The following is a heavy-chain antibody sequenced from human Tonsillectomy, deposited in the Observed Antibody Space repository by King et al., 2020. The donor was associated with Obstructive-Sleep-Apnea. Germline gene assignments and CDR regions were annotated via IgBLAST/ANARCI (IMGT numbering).Heavy chain of an antibody. CDR1: GGSISGSTYY. J-gene: IGHJ3*02. V-gene: IGHV4-39*07. Sequence: QMQLQESGPGLVKPSETLSLTCTVSGGSISGSTYYWGWIRQPPGTGLEWIASIHYSGRTYYNPSLKSRVTISVDTSKNQFSLKLSSVTAADTAVYYCARPAYCGGDCYSYGAFDIWGQGTMVTVS. D-gene: IGHD2-21*02. CDR3: ARPAYCGGDCYSYGAFDI. CDR2: IHYSGRT.